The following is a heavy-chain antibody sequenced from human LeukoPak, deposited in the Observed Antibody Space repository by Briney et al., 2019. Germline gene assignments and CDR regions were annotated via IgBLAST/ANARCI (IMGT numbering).Heavy chain of an antibody. D-gene: IGHD3-22*01. Sequence: GASLKLSCAASGFTFSSYAMNWVRQAPGKGLEWVSSISGSGDSTYYADSVKGRFTISRDKSKNTLYLQMNSLRAEDTAVYYCTRSLNYYDNSGHYPNWFDPWGQGTLVTVSS. J-gene: IGHJ5*02. CDR3: TRSLNYYDNSGHYPNWFDP. CDR2: ISGSGDST. CDR1: GFTFSSYA. V-gene: IGHV3-23*01.